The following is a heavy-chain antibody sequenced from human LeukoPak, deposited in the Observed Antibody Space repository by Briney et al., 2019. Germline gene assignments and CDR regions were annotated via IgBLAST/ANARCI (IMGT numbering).Heavy chain of an antibody. Sequence: GASVKVSCKASGYTFTSLDINWVRQATGQGLEWMGWINPNSGGTNYAQKFQGRVTMTRDTSISTAYMELSRLRSDDTAVYYCAREVATTEPSYNWFDPWGQGTLVTVSS. V-gene: IGHV1-2*02. D-gene: IGHD5-12*01. CDR2: INPNSGGT. CDR1: GYTFTSLD. CDR3: AREVATTEPSYNWFDP. J-gene: IGHJ5*02.